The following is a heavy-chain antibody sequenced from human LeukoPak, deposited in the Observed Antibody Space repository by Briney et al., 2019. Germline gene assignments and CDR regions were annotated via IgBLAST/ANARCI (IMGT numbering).Heavy chain of an antibody. Sequence: ASVKVSCKASGYTFTSYAMNWVRQAPGQGLEWMGWINTNTVNPTYAQGFTGRFVFSLDTSVSTAHLQISSLRAEDTAVYYCARDILHRGLIVVVPAAMPSGWFDPCGQGPLVTVSS. J-gene: IGHJ5*02. CDR3: ARDILHRGLIVVVPAAMPSGWFDP. CDR1: GYTFTSYA. CDR2: INTNTVNP. V-gene: IGHV7-4-1*02. D-gene: IGHD2-2*01.